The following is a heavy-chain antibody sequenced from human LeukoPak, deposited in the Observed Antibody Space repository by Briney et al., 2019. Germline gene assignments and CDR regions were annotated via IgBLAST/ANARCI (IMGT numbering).Heavy chain of an antibody. Sequence: SGVSLRLSCAASGFTFSSYAMSWVRQAPGKGLEWVSAISGSGGSTYYADSVKGRFTISRDNSKNTLYLQMNSLRAEDTAVYYCAKGWWSHPYYFDYWGQGTLVTVSS. CDR1: GFTFSSYA. CDR2: ISGSGGST. J-gene: IGHJ4*02. V-gene: IGHV3-23*01. CDR3: AKGWWSHPYYFDY. D-gene: IGHD2-15*01.